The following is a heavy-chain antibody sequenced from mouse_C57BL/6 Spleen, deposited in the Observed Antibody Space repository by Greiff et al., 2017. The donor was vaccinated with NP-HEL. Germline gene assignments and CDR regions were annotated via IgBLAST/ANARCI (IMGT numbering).Heavy chain of an antibody. CDR1: GYTLTSYW. V-gene: IGHV1S81*02. CDR2: INPSNGRT. J-gene: IGHJ2*01. CDR3: ARLLINFDY. Sequence: QVQLKQSRAELVNPGASVNLSCKASGYTLTSYWMHWVKQRPGQGLEWIGEINPSNGRTNYNEKFKSKATLTVDKSSSTAYMQISSPTSEDSAVYYCARLLINFDYWGQGTTLTVSS. D-gene: IGHD2-1*01.